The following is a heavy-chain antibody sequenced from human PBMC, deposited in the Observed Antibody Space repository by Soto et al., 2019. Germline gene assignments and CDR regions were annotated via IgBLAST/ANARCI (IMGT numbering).Heavy chain of an antibody. V-gene: IGHV3-23*01. CDR1: GFTFSSYA. J-gene: IGHJ4*02. Sequence: PCGSLRLSCAASGFTFSSYAMSWVRQAPGKGLEWVSAISGSGGSTYYADSVKGRFTISRDKSKNTLYLQMNSLRAEDTAVYYCAKGTTVTTRYYFDYWGQGTLVTVSS. CDR3: AKGTTVTTRYYFDY. CDR2: ISGSGGST. D-gene: IGHD4-17*01.